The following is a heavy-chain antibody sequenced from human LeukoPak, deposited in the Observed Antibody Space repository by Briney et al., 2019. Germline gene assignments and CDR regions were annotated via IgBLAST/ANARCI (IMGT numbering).Heavy chain of an antibody. CDR1: GVSISSGSYY. CDR2: IYTSGST. Sequence: PSETLSLTCTVSGVSISSGSYYWSWIRQPAGKGLEWIGRIYTSGSTNYNPSLKSRVTMSVDTSKNQFSLKLSSVTAADTAVYYCARFRENYYYYYMDVWGKGTTVTVSS. J-gene: IGHJ6*03. CDR3: ARFRENYYYYYMDV. V-gene: IGHV4-61*02.